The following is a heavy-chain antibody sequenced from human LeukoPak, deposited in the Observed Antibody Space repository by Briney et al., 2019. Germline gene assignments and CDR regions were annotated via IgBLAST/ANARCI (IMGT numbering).Heavy chain of an antibody. V-gene: IGHV3-30*18. CDR3: AKEEDIQLWTYYFDY. D-gene: IGHD5-18*01. CDR1: GFTFSSYG. J-gene: IGHJ4*02. CDR2: ISYDGSNK. Sequence: PGGSLRLSCAASGFTFSSYGMHWVRQAPGKGLEWVAVISYDGSNKYYADSVKGRFTISRDNSKNTLYLQMNSLRAEDTAVYYCAKEEDIQLWTYYFDYWGQGTLVTVSS.